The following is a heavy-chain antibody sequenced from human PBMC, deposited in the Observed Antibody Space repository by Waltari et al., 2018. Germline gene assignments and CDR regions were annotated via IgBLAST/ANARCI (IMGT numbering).Heavy chain of an antibody. CDR2: ISGSGDIT. CDR1: GFTFSSRV. Sequence: EVQLLESGGDLVQSGGSLILSCSASGFTFSSRVMSWVRQAPGKGPEWVSGISGSGDITSYADPVKGRFTISRDNSKNTLYLQMNSLRAGDTALYYCVTSHGGQVYACDCWGQGTLVTVSS. V-gene: IGHV3-23*01. J-gene: IGHJ4*02. CDR3: VTSHGGQVYACDC. D-gene: IGHD2-15*01.